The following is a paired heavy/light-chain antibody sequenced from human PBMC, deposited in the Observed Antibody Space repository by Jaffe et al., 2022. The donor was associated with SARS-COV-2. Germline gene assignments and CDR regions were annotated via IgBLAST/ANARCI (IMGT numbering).Light chain of an antibody. V-gene: IGKV4-1*01. CDR2: WAS. CDR3: QQYYSTPHT. CDR1: QSILYSSNNKNY. J-gene: IGKJ2*01. Sequence: DIVMTQSPDSLAVSLGERATINCKSSQSILYSSNNKNYLAWYQQKPGQPPKLLIYWASTRESGVPDRFTGSGSGTDFTLTISSLQAEDVAVYYCQQYYSTPHTFGQGTKLEIK.
Heavy chain of an antibody. Sequence: QVQLVESGGGVVQPGESLRLSCAASGFTFSTYAMYWVRQAPGKGLEWVAVISYDGTNKHYADSVKGRFTISRDNSKNTLYLQMNSLRAEDTAVYYCARGGVTINYSYMDVWGKGTTVTVSS. CDR2: ISYDGTNK. V-gene: IGHV3-30*04. D-gene: IGHD4-17*01. CDR3: ARGGVTINYSYMDV. J-gene: IGHJ6*03. CDR1: GFTFSTYA.